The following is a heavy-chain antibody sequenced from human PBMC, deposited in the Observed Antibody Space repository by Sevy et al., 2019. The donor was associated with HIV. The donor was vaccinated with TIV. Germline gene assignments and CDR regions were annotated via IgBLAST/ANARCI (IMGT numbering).Heavy chain of an antibody. CDR1: GFTFSTYD. CDR3: AKNRPPVGSYFSRHGMDV. CDR2: ISYDGNYR. Sequence: GGSLRLSCTASGFTFSTYDIHWVRQAPGKGLEWVAIISYDGNYRYYSDSVRGRFSMSRDNSNYTTYLQMSVLSVEDTAVYYCAKNRPPVGSYFSRHGMDVWGRGTTVTVSS. J-gene: IGHJ6*02. V-gene: IGHV3-30*18. D-gene: IGHD1-26*01.